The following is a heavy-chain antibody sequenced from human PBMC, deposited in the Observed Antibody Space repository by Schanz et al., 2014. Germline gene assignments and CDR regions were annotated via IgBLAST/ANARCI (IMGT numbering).Heavy chain of an antibody. CDR2: INPANGNT. CDR1: GYTVSALA. CDR3: ARDLIAAAESWFDP. D-gene: IGHD6-13*01. Sequence: QVQLLQSGSEVKKPGASAKVSCEISGYTVSALAMHWVRQAPGQSLEWLGGINPANGNTHYSPRLNGRVSISSDTAASTVYLHFSSLKSDDTAVYYCARDLIAAAESWFDPWGQGTPITVSS. V-gene: IGHV1-3*01. J-gene: IGHJ5*02.